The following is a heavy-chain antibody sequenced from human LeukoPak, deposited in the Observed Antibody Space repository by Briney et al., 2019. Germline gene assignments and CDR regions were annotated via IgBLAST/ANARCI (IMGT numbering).Heavy chain of an antibody. CDR2: IRYDGSNK. CDR1: GFTFSSFA. V-gene: IGHV3-30*02. Sequence: GGSLRLSCVASGFTFSSFAMSWVRQAPGKGLEWVAFIRYDGSNKYYADSVKGRFTISRDNSKNTLYLQMNSLRAEDTAVYYCAKDGGTMVRGVIRYYYYYMDVWGKGTTVTISS. J-gene: IGHJ6*03. D-gene: IGHD3-10*01. CDR3: AKDGGTMVRGVIRYYYYYMDV.